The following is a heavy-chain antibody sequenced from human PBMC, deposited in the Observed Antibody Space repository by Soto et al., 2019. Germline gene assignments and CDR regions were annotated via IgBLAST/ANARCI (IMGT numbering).Heavy chain of an antibody. CDR2: ISAYNGNT. CDR3: MNYYDSSGYYENNAFDI. J-gene: IGHJ3*02. V-gene: IGHV1-18*01. CDR1: GYTFTSYG. D-gene: IGHD3-22*01. Sequence: QVQLVQSGAEVKKPGASVKVSCKASGYTFTSYGISWVRQAPGQGLEWMGWISAYNGNTNYAQKLQGRVTMTTDTSTSTAYMELRSLRSDDTAVYYCMNYYDSSGYYENNAFDIWGQGTMVTVSS.